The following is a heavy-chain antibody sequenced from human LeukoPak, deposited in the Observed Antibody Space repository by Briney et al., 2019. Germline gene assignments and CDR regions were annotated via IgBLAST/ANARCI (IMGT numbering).Heavy chain of an antibody. CDR3: VRDLHWVEPGPGYFTY. V-gene: IGHV3-48*03. CDR2: ITSSGGTT. J-gene: IGHJ4*02. CDR1: GFTFSSYE. D-gene: IGHD1-14*01. Sequence: PGGSLRLSCAASGFTFSSYEMNWVRQAPGKGLEWISYITSSGGTTDYADSVKGRFTISREDAKNSLSLQMNGLRAEDTAVYYCVRDLHWVEPGPGYFTYWGQGTLVTVSS.